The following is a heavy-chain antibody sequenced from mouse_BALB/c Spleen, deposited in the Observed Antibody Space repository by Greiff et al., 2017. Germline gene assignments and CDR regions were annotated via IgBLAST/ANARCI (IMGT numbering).Heavy chain of an antibody. J-gene: IGHJ4*01. V-gene: IGHV1-7*01. CDR2: INPSNGYT. CDR1: GYTFTSYW. D-gene: IGHD2-1*01. CDR3: ARTGGNYVYAMDY. Sequence: QVQLKESGAELAKPGASVKMSCKASGYTFTSYWMHWVKQRPGQGLEWIGYINPSNGYTEYNQKFKDKATLTADKSSSTAYMQLSSLTSEDSAVYYCARTGGNYVYAMDYWGQGTSVTVSS.